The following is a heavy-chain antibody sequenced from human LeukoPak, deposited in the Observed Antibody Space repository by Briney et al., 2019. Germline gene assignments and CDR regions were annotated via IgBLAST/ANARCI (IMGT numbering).Heavy chain of an antibody. Sequence: PSETLSLTCTVSGGSISSYYWSWIRQPPGKGLEWIGYIYYSGSTNYNPSLKSRVTISVDTSKNQFSLKLSSVTAADTAVYYCAREVPIAAGLFDYWGQGTLVTVS. V-gene: IGHV4-59*01. CDR3: AREVPIAAGLFDY. CDR1: GGSISSYY. D-gene: IGHD6-13*01. J-gene: IGHJ4*02. CDR2: IYYSGST.